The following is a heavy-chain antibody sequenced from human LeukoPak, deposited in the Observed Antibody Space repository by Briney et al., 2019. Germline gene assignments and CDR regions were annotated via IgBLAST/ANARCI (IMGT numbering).Heavy chain of an antibody. D-gene: IGHD3-10*01. CDR3: AREPRMVRGVIITAVAFDI. CDR2: IIPIFGTA. V-gene: IGHV1-69*13. J-gene: IGHJ3*02. Sequence: SVKVSCKASGGTFSSYAISWVRQAPGQGLEWMGGIIPIFGTANYAQKFQGRVTITADESTSTAYMELSSLRSEDTAVYYCAREPRMVRGVIITAVAFDIWGQGTMVTVSS. CDR1: GGTFSSYA.